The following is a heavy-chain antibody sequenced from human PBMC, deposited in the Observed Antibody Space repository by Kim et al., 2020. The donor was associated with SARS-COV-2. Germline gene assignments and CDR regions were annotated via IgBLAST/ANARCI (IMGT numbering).Heavy chain of an antibody. CDR1: GFTFSSYA. CDR3: ATGGAAIVPY. J-gene: IGHJ4*02. V-gene: IGHV3-64*01. Sequence: GGSLRLSCAASGFTFSSYAMHWARQAPGKGLEFVSAITSTGGSTDYANSVKGRFTISRDNSKNTLHLQMGSLRAEDMAVYYCATGGAAIVPYWGQGTLVT. D-gene: IGHD2-15*01. CDR2: ITSTGGST.